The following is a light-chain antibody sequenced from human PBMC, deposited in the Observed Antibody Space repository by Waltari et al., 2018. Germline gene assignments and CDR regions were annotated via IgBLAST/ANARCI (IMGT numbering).Light chain of an antibody. CDR3: QQYEDWPRHS. CDR1: QNVGTS. J-gene: IGKJ4*01. CDR2: GAY. Sequence: EIVVTQSPANLSMSPGKRVTLSCRARQNVGTSLPWYQQKPGQTPRLLIFGAYSRASGVPARFSGSGSGTDFTLAISSLQSEDFAVYYCQQYEDWPRHSFGGGTKVQIE. V-gene: IGKV3-15*01.